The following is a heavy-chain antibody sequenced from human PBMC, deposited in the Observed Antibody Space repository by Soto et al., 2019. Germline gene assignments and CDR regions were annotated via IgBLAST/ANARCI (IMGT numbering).Heavy chain of an antibody. Sequence: SETLSLTCGVSDVPFVGYYWSWIRQSPGKGLEWIGEINHSGDTNYNPSLKSRVTLSVDTSKNKFSLKLTSVTAADTAVYYCARVSPFYDILTGRYYYYRLDVWGQGTTVTVSS. D-gene: IGHD3-9*01. V-gene: IGHV4-34*01. CDR1: DVPFVGYY. CDR3: ARVSPFYDILTGRYYYYRLDV. J-gene: IGHJ6*02. CDR2: INHSGDT.